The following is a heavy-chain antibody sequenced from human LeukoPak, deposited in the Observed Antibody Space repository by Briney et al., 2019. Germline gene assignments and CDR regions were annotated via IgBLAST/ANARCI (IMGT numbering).Heavy chain of an antibody. V-gene: IGHV3-21*01. CDR3: ARSQYYYDSSGTRGADP. CDR1: GFTFSSYS. Sequence: GGSLRLSCAASGFTFSSYSMNWVRQAPGKGLEWVSSISSTSSFIYYADSLKGRFTISRDNAKNSLYLQMNSLRAEDTAVYYCARSQYYYDSSGTRGADPWGQGTLVTVSS. CDR2: ISSTSSFI. J-gene: IGHJ5*02. D-gene: IGHD3-22*01.